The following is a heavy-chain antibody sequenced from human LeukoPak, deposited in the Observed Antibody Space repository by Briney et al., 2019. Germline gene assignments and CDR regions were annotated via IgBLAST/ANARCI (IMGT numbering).Heavy chain of an antibody. CDR3: ARGIASSRSVAIDL. CDR1: GFTFSRYW. CDR2: INSDGSST. Sequence: GGSLRLSCAASGFTFSRYWMHWVRQAPGKGLVWVSRINSDGSSTNYADSVKGRFTISRDNAKNTLYLQMNSLGVEDTALYYCARGIASSRSVAIDLWGQGTLVAVSS. V-gene: IGHV3-74*01. J-gene: IGHJ4*02. D-gene: IGHD6-13*01.